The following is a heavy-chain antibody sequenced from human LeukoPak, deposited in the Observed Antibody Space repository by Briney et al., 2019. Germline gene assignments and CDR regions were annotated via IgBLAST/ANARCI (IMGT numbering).Heavy chain of an antibody. CDR1: GGTFSSYA. V-gene: IGHV1-69*05. Sequence: SVKVSYKASGGTFSSYAISWVRQAPGQGLEWMGGIIPIFGTANYAQKFQGRVTITTDESTSTAYMELSSLRPEDTAVYYCAREEDRYCSSTSCYTPLASYYMDVWGKGTTVTVSS. D-gene: IGHD2-2*02. CDR2: IIPIFGTA. J-gene: IGHJ6*03. CDR3: AREEDRYCSSTSCYTPLASYYMDV.